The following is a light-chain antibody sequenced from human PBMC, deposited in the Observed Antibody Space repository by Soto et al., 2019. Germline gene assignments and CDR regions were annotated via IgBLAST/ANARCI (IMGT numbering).Light chain of an antibody. V-gene: IGLV2-14*01. J-gene: IGLJ2*01. CDR3: CSYRSSSTLV. CDR2: GVN. Sequence: QSVLTQPASVSGSPGQSITISCTGTSSDVGGYNYVSWYQQHPGKAPKLLIYGVNNRPAGVSNRFSGSSSGTTASLTISGLQAEDEDDYYCCSYRSSSTLVFGGGTQLTVL. CDR1: SSDVGGYNY.